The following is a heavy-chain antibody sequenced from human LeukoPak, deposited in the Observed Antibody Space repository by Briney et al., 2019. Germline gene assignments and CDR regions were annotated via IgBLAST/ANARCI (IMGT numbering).Heavy chain of an antibody. CDR2: MNPNSGNT. Sequence: ASVKVSCKASGYTFASYDINWVRRATGQGLEWMGWMNPNSGNTGYAQKFQGRVTITRNTSISTAYMELSSLRSEDTAVYYCALVSVVVTASDAFDIWGQGTMVTVSS. CDR1: GYTFASYD. D-gene: IGHD2-21*02. J-gene: IGHJ3*02. CDR3: ALVSVVVTASDAFDI. V-gene: IGHV1-8*03.